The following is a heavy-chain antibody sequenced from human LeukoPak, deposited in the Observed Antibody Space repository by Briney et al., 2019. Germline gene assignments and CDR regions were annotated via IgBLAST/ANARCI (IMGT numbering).Heavy chain of an antibody. J-gene: IGHJ4*02. CDR1: GGSISSYY. CDR3: ARANSHFDNDY. CDR2: IYTSGST. D-gene: IGHD1/OR15-1a*01. V-gene: IGHV4-4*09. Sequence: SETLSLTCTVSGGSISSYYWSWIRQPPGKGLEWIGYIYTSGSTNYNPSLKSRVTISVDTSKNQFSLKLSSVTAADTAVYYCARANSHFDNDYWGQGTLVTVSS.